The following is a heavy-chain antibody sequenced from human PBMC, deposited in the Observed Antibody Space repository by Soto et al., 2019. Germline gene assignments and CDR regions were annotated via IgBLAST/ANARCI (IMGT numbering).Heavy chain of an antibody. CDR1: GFIFRSFW. J-gene: IGHJ6*03. CDR3: ARATAWFGELYLSDYYYYMDV. Sequence: GGSLRLSCAASGFIFRSFWMSWVRQAPGKGLEWVSTIKKDGSEKYYLDSVKGRFTISRDNAKNSLYLQMNSLRAEDTAVYYCARATAWFGELYLSDYYYYMDVWGKGTTVTVSS. D-gene: IGHD3-10*01. CDR2: IKKDGSEK. V-gene: IGHV3-7*02.